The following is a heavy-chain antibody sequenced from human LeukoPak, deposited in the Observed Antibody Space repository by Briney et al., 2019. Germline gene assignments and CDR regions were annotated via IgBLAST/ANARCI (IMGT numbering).Heavy chain of an antibody. J-gene: IGHJ5*02. D-gene: IGHD6-13*01. CDR2: IKQDGSEK. Sequence: PGGSLRLSCAASGFTFSSYWMSWVRQAPGKGLEWVANIKQDGSEKYYVDSVKGRFTISRDNAKNSLYLQMNSLRAEDTALYYCAKDSKEDLYSSSWYGVSWFDPWGQGTLVTVSS. V-gene: IGHV3-7*03. CDR1: GFTFSSYW. CDR3: AKDSKEDLYSSSWYGVSWFDP.